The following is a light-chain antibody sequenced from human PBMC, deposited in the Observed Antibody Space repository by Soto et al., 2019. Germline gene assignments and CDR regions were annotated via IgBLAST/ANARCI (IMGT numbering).Light chain of an antibody. V-gene: IGKV3-20*01. CDR3: QQYCSSSIP. J-gene: IGKJ5*01. CDR2: GAS. Sequence: ELVLTQSPGTLSLSPGERATLACRASQSVSSSYLALYQQKPGQAPRPLIYGASIRATSLPDRFSGSGSWTYCTLTIGRMAPEDFAVYYCQQYCSSSIPFGQGTRMEIK. CDR1: QSVSSSY.